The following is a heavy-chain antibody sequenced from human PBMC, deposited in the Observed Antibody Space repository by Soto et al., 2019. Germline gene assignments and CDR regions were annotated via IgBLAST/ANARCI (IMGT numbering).Heavy chain of an antibody. Sequence: QVQLQESGPGLVRPSETLSLTCTVSGGSISRYFWSWIRQSPGKGIEWIGYIFYTGSTTYNPSLKSRVTISIDPSKNQFSLKLSSLTAADTAVYYCAHFSDLEWFDPWGQGTLVTVSS. V-gene: IGHV4-59*01. CDR2: IFYTGST. CDR3: AHFSDLEWFDP. D-gene: IGHD2-21*01. CDR1: GGSISRYF. J-gene: IGHJ5*02.